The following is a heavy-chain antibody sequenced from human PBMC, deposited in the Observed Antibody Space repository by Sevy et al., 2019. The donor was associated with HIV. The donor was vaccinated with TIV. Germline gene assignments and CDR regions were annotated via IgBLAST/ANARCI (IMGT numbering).Heavy chain of an antibody. D-gene: IGHD1-26*01. CDR1: GFSFSSYG. CDR2: IWYDGSGK. J-gene: IGHJ4*02. V-gene: IGHV3-33*06. Sequence: GGSLRLSCAASGFSFSSYGMHGVRQAPGKGLEWVAVIWYDGSGKYYSDSVKGRFTISRDNSKNTLFLQMNSLRVEDTAIYYCAKGAGQYFFDYWGQGTLVTVSS. CDR3: AKGAGQYFFDY.